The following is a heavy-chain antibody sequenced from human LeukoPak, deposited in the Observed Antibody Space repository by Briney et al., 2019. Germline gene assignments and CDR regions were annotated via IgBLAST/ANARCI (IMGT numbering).Heavy chain of an antibody. V-gene: IGHV4-34*01. CDR1: GGSFSGYY. D-gene: IGHD2-2*01. J-gene: IGHJ5*02. CDR2: INHSGST. CDR3: ARGGGYCSSTSCYERNWFDP. Sequence: SETLSLTCAVYGGSFSGYYWSWIRQPPGKGLEWIGEINHSGSTNYNPSLKSRVTISVGTSKNQFSLKLSSVTAADTAVYYCARGGGYCSSTSCYERNWFDPWGQGTLVTVSS.